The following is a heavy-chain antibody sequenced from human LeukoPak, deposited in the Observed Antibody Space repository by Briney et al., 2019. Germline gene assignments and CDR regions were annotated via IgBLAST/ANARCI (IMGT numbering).Heavy chain of an antibody. D-gene: IGHD6-19*01. J-gene: IGHJ4*02. CDR1: GGSIYSHY. V-gene: IGHV4-59*08. CDR2: IYYKGNT. CDR3: MRRDTGWNYSDY. Sequence: SETLSLTCGASGGSIYSHYWGWIRQPSGKGLEWIGDIYYKGNTNYNPSLKSRVTISLDTSKNHLSLTLTSVVAADTAIYYCMRRDTGWNYSDYWGQGILVTVSS.